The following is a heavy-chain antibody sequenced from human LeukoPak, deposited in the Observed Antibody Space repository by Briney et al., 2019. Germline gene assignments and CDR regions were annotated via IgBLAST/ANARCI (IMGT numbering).Heavy chain of an antibody. CDR2: ISYDGSNK. J-gene: IGHJ4*02. CDR3: AKGRILGSYYSPLDY. CDR1: GFTFSSYG. Sequence: GGSLRLSCAASGFTFSSYGMHWVRQAPGKGLEWVAVISYDGSNKYYADSVKGRFTISRDNSKNTLYLQMNSLRAEDTAAYYCAKGRILGSYYSPLDYWGQGTLVTVYS. D-gene: IGHD3-10*01. V-gene: IGHV3-30*18.